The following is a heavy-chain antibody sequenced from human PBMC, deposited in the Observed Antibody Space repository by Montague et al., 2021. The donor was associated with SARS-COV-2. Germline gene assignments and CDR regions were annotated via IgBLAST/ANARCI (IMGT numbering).Heavy chain of an antibody. CDR1: GXSISSTSYY. V-gene: IGHV4-39*07. D-gene: IGHD1-26*01. J-gene: IGHJ4*02. CDR3: ARVPDSGTHCSGDY. CDR2: IDHSGSA. Sequence: SETLSLTCTISGXSISSTSYYWGWVRQPPGKGLEWIGSIDHSGSAYYNPSLKSRVTISIDTSKNQFSLKLSSVTAADTAVYYCARVPDSGTHCSGDYWGQGTLVTVSS.